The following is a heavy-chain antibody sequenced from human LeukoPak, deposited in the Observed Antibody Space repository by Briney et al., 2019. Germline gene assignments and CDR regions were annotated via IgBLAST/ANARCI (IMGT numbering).Heavy chain of an antibody. V-gene: IGHV3-66*01. Sequence: GGSLRLSCAASGFTVSSNYMSWVRKAPGKGLEWVSVIYSGGRTEYADSVKGRFTISRDNSKNTLYLQMNSLRAEDTAVYYCARESGSYYGVTLDYWGQGTLVTVSS. CDR2: IYSGGRT. CDR1: GFTVSSNY. D-gene: IGHD1-26*01. CDR3: ARESGSYYGVTLDY. J-gene: IGHJ4*02.